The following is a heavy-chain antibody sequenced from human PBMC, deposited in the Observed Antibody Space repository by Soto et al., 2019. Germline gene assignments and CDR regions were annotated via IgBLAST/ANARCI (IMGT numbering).Heavy chain of an antibody. Sequence: TLSLTFAVSGGSISSGWYSGSWIRQPPGKGLEWIGYIYHSGSTYYNPSLKSRVTISVDRSKNQFSLKLSSVTAADTAVYYCARGYYDILTGYSGSNWFDPWGQGTLVTVSS. V-gene: IGHV4-30-2*01. J-gene: IGHJ5*02. CDR3: ARGYYDILTGYSGSNWFDP. CDR2: IYHSGST. CDR1: GGSISSGWYS. D-gene: IGHD3-9*01.